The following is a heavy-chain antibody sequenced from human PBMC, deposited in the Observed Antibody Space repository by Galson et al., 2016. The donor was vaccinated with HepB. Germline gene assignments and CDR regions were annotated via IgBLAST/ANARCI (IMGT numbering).Heavy chain of an antibody. V-gene: IGHV3-72*01. Sequence: SLRLSCAASGFSFSDHFMDWVRQAPGTGLEWVARIRNRVSSFSTAYAAAVRGRFIISRDDSKKSLSLQMNYLKTEDTAVYYCVRDSVYFYLDYWGQGTQVTVSS. J-gene: IGHJ4*02. CDR2: IRNRVSSFST. CDR1: GFSFSDHF. CDR3: VRDSVYFYLDY. D-gene: IGHD5/OR15-5a*01.